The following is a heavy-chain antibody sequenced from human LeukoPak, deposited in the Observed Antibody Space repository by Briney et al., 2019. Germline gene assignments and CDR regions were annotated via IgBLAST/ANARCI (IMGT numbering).Heavy chain of an antibody. D-gene: IGHD1-1*01. Sequence: GASVNVSCKASGYTFTGYYMHWVRQAPGQGLEWMGWINPNSGGTNYAQKFQGRVTMTRDTSISTAYMELSRLRSDDTAVYYCARPKGERLFHDAFDIWGQGTMVTVSS. J-gene: IGHJ3*02. CDR3: ARPKGERLFHDAFDI. V-gene: IGHV1-2*02. CDR1: GYTFTGYY. CDR2: INPNSGGT.